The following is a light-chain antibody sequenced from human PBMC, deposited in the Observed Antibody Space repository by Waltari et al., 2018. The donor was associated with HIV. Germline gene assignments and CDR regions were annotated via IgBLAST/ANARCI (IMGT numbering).Light chain of an antibody. CDR1: SSDVGGSNY. J-gene: IGLJ2*01. CDR2: EVR. Sequence: QSALTQPASVSGSPGQSIPISCTGTSSDVGGSNYVSWYQQHPGKAPKLLVSEVRNRPSGISNRFSGSKSGNTAFLTISRLQTEDEADYYCSSYTTSTAPVLFGGGTKLT. V-gene: IGLV2-14*01. CDR3: SSYTTSTAPVL.